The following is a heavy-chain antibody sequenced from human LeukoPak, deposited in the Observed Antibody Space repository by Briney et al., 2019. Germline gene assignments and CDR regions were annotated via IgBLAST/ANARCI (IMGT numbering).Heavy chain of an antibody. CDR1: GGSISSYY. CDR2: IYTSGST. D-gene: IGHD2-15*01. Sequence: SETLSLTCTVSGGSISSYYWSWIWQPAGKGLEWIGRIYTSGSTNYNPSLKSRVTMSVDTSKNQFSLKLSSVTAADTAVYYCARGGGYCSGGSCYGTYYFDYWGQGTLVTVSS. V-gene: IGHV4-4*07. J-gene: IGHJ4*02. CDR3: ARGGGYCSGGSCYGTYYFDY.